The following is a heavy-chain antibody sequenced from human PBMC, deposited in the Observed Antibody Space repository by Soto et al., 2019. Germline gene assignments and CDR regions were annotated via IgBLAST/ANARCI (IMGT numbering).Heavy chain of an antibody. CDR3: ATYSSSWYVWDY. CDR1: GFTFSDYS. J-gene: IGHJ4*02. Sequence: EAHLVESGGGLVQPGGSLRLSCAASGFTFSDYSMHWVRQAPGKGLEWVSYISSGSTTIYYADSVKGRFTISRDNAKNSLYLQMNSLRAEDTAVYYCATYSSSWYVWDYWGQGTLVTVSS. CDR2: ISSGSTTI. V-gene: IGHV3-48*01. D-gene: IGHD6-13*01.